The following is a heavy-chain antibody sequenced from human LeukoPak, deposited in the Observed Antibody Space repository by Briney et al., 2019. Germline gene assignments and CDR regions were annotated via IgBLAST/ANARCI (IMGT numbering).Heavy chain of an antibody. D-gene: IGHD1-1*01. Sequence: PSETLSLTCTVSGGSISSYYWSWIRQPPGKGLEWIGYIYHNGNTNYNPSLKSRVTISVDTSKNQFSLKLSSVTAADTAVYYCARHQGGAYNAYYFDYWGQGTLVTVSS. CDR3: ARHQGGAYNAYYFDY. CDR1: GGSISSYY. J-gene: IGHJ4*02. CDR2: IYHNGNT. V-gene: IGHV4-59*08.